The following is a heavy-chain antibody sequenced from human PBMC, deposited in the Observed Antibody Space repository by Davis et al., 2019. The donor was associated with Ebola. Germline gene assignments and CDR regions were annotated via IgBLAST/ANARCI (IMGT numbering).Heavy chain of an antibody. CDR1: GFSFATYA. CDR3: AKDPRGTAAGTIWFDP. Sequence: GESLKISCAASGFSFATYAMHWVRQTPGKGLEWVAGITGSAGYIEYGDSVKGRFTISRDNSKNTLHLQMDSLRVEDTAVYYCAKDPRGTAAGTIWFDPWGQGTLVTVSS. V-gene: IGHV3-23*01. J-gene: IGHJ5*02. CDR2: ITGSAGYI. D-gene: IGHD6-13*01.